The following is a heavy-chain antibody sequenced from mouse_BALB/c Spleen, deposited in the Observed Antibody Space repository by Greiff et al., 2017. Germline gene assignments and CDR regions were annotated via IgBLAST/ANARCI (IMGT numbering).Heavy chain of an antibody. CDR1: GFSLTSYG. Sequence: VKLQESGPSLVQPSQSLSITCTVSGFSLTSYGVHWVRQSPGKGLEWLGVIWRGGSTDYNAAFMSRLSITKDNSKSQVFFKMNSLQADDTAIYYCAKKGPGNYGAMDYWGQGTSVTVSS. J-gene: IGHJ4*01. V-gene: IGHV2-5-1*01. D-gene: IGHD2-1*01. CDR3: AKKGPGNYGAMDY. CDR2: IWRGGST.